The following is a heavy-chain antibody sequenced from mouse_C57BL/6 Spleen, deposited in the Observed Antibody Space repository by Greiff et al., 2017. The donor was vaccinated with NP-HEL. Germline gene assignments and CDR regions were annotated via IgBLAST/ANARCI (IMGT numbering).Heavy chain of an antibody. Sequence: QVQLQQSGPELVKPGALVKISCKASGYTFTDYYINWVKQRPGQGLEWIGWIFPGSGSTYYNEKFKGKATLTVDKSSSTAYMLLSSLTSEDSAVYFCAREGYITTVVASNYFDYWGQGTTLTVSS. D-gene: IGHD1-1*01. J-gene: IGHJ2*01. CDR2: IFPGSGST. CDR1: GYTFTDYY. V-gene: IGHV1-75*01. CDR3: AREGYITTVVASNYFDY.